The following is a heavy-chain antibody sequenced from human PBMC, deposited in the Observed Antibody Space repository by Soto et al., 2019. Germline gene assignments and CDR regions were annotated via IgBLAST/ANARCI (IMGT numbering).Heavy chain of an antibody. Sequence: EVQLVESGGGLVQPGGSLRLSCAASGFTFSPYCMSWVRQAPGKGLEWVAIIKDDGGDELYLEAVRGRFTISRDNAKKSLYLAMDSLRVEDTAVYYCAGGSGWISDTWGQGTLVTVSS. CDR2: IKDDGGDE. CDR1: GFTFSPYC. D-gene: IGHD6-19*01. CDR3: AGGSGWISDT. V-gene: IGHV3-7*05. J-gene: IGHJ5*02.